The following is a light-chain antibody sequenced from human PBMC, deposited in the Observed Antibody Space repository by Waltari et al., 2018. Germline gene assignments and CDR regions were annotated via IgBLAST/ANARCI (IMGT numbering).Light chain of an antibody. V-gene: IGKV3D-15*01. CDR1: QSIRST. CDR3: QQYTNWPLT. CDR2: DAS. Sequence: EIVLTQSPATLSVSLGERATLPCWASQSIRSTLAWYQQKPGQAPRLLIYDASTRATGIPVRFSGSGSGTYFTLTISSLQSEDFAVYYCQQYTNWPLTFGGGTKVEI. J-gene: IGKJ4*01.